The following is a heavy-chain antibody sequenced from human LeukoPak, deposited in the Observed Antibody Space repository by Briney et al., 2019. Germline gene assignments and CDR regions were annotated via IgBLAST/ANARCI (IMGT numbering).Heavy chain of an antibody. CDR3: ARDNRFLEWLFPIPRREYYYMDV. CDR2: ISAYNGNT. V-gene: IGHV1-18*01. CDR1: GYTFTSYG. J-gene: IGHJ6*03. D-gene: IGHD3-3*01. Sequence: GASVKVSCKASGYTFTSYGISWVRQAPGQGLEWMGWISAYNGNTNYAQKLQGRVTMTTDTSTSTAYMELRSLRSDDTAVYYCARDNRFLEWLFPIPRREYYYMDVWGKGTTVTVSS.